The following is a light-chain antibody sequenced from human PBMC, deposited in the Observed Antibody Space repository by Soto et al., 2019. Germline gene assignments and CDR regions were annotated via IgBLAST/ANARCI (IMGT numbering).Light chain of an antibody. Sequence: DIQMTQSPSTLSASIGDTVTVACRASQGISNWLAWYQQKPGKAPKLLIFHASSLESGVPSRFSGSGSGTEFTLTIAGLQPDDFATYYCQHYKPYKTFGQGTKVDIK. V-gene: IGKV1-5*01. CDR1: QGISNW. CDR3: QHYKPYKT. CDR2: HAS. J-gene: IGKJ1*01.